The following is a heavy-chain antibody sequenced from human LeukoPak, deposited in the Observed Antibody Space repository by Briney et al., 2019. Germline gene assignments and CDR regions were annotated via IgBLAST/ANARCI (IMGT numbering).Heavy chain of an antibody. D-gene: IGHD1-26*01. V-gene: IGHV1-2*02. CDR2: INPNSGGT. CDR1: GYTFTGYY. Sequence: EASVKVSCKASGYTFTGYYMHWVRQAPGQGLEWMGWINPNSGGTNYAQKFQGRVTMTRDTSISTAYMELSRLRSDDTAVYYCARDSGDSGSYFGYYYYYYMDVWGKGTTVTVSS. J-gene: IGHJ6*03. CDR3: ARDSGDSGSYFGYYYYYYMDV.